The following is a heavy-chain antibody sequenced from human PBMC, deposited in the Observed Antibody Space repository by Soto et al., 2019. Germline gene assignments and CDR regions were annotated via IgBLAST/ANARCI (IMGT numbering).Heavy chain of an antibody. D-gene: IGHD5-18*01. J-gene: IGHJ6*02. CDR3: ARDPGTGYSYGTDGFYYYYGMDV. Sequence: GASVKVSCKASGYTFTSYGISWVRQAPGQGLERMGWISAYNGNTNYAQKLQGRVTMTTDTSTSTAYMELRSLRSDDTAVYYCARDPGTGYSYGTDGFYYYYGMDVWGQGTTVTVSS. CDR1: GYTFTSYG. V-gene: IGHV1-18*01. CDR2: ISAYNGNT.